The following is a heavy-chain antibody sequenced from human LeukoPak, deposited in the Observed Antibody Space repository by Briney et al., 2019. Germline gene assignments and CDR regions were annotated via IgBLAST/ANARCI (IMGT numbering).Heavy chain of an antibody. Sequence: GGSLRLSCAASGFSFNAYWMAWVRQAPGTGLEWVANVNPAGSETFHVDPVKGRFSISRDHAKNLVYLQMNSLRAEDTAVYYCATFGLVAALDLWGQGTLVTVSS. D-gene: IGHD5-12*01. CDR3: ATFGLVAALDL. CDR1: GFSFNAYW. J-gene: IGHJ4*02. V-gene: IGHV3-7*01. CDR2: VNPAGSET.